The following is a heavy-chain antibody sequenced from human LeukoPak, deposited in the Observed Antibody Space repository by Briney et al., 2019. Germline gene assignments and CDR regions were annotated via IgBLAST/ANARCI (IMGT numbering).Heavy chain of an antibody. Sequence: SETLSLTCTVSGGSISNSGYYWSWIRQHPGKGLEWIGYIYYSGSTYYNPSLKSRVTILVDTSKNQFSLKLSSVTAADTAVYYCARGSEYFDPWGQGTLVTVSS. CDR2: IYYSGST. J-gene: IGHJ5*02. D-gene: IGHD2/OR15-2a*01. CDR3: ARGSEYFDP. V-gene: IGHV4-31*03. CDR1: GGSISNSGYY.